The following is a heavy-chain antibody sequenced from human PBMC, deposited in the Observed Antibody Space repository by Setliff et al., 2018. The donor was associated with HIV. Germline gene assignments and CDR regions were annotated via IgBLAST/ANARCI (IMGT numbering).Heavy chain of an antibody. D-gene: IGHD4-4*01. J-gene: IGHJ6*02. V-gene: IGHV1-3*01. CDR3: ARDSGDDYSDYYYYGMDV. CDR1: GYTFTNYA. CDR2: TNAGNGDT. Sequence: ASVKVSCKASGYTFTNYAMHWVRQAPGQRLEWMGWTNAGNGDTKYSQKFQGRVTFTWDTSASTAYMELSSLRPEDTALYYCARDSGDDYSDYYYYGMDVWGQGTTVTVS.